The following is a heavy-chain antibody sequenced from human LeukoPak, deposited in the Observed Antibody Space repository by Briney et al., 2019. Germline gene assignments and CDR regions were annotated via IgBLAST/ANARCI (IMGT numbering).Heavy chain of an antibody. V-gene: IGHV3-21*01. Sequence: GGSLRLSCAASGFTFDDYAMHWVRQAPGKGLEWVSSISSSSSYIYYADSVKGRFTISRDNAKNSLYLQMNSLRAEDTAVYYCARDPDTAMVTVDYWGQGTLVTVSS. CDR3: ARDPDTAMVTVDY. D-gene: IGHD5-18*01. J-gene: IGHJ4*02. CDR2: ISSSSSYI. CDR1: GFTFDDYA.